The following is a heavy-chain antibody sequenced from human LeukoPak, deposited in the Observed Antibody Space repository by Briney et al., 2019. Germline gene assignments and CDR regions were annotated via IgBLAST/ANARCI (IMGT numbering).Heavy chain of an antibody. Sequence: PGGSLRLSCAASGFSFSRHWMHWVRQDPGRGLVRLSVISSDGSRAIYADSVKGRFTISRDNAKNTLSLQMNSLRAEDTAIYFCARDLYCGGNCYPYYLDNWGQGSLVTVSS. D-gene: IGHD2-21*02. V-gene: IGHV3-74*01. CDR1: GFSFSRHW. CDR2: ISSDGSRA. J-gene: IGHJ4*02. CDR3: ARDLYCGGNCYPYYLDN.